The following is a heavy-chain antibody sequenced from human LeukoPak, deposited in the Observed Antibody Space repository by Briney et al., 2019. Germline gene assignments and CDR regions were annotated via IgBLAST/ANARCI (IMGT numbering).Heavy chain of an antibody. CDR3: ARATAAPSSYSFDH. CDR2: INHSGST. D-gene: IGHD6-25*01. V-gene: IGHV4-34*01. J-gene: IGHJ4*02. Sequence: SETLSLTCAVYGGSFSGYYWSWIRQPPGKGLEWIGEINHSGSTNYNPSLKSRVTISVDTSNNEFSLNLNSVTAADTAMYYCARATAAPSSYSFDHWGQGTLVTVSS. CDR1: GGSFSGYY.